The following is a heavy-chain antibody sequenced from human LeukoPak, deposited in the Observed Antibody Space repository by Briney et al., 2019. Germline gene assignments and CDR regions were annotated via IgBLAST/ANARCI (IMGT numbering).Heavy chain of an antibody. CDR3: AIIDDYGDYGGY. CDR1: GFTFSSYA. J-gene: IGHJ4*02. CDR2: ISGSGGST. Sequence: GGSLRLSCAASGFTFSSYAMSWVRQAPGKGLEWVSAISGSGGSTYYADSVKGRFTNSRDNSKNTLYLQMNSLRAEDTAVYYCAIIDDYGDYGGYWGQGTLVTVSS. V-gene: IGHV3-23*01. D-gene: IGHD4-17*01.